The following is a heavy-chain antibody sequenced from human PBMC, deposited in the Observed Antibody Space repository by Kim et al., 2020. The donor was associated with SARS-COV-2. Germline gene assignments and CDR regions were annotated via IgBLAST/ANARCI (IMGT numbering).Heavy chain of an antibody. CDR2: IYYSGST. CDR3: ARDIPLQP. V-gene: IGHV4-59*01. J-gene: IGHJ5*02. D-gene: IGHD4-4*01. CDR1: GGSISSYY. Sequence: SETLSLTCTVSGGSISSYYWSWIRQPPGKGLEWIGYIYYSGSTNYNPSLKSRVTISVDTSKNQFSLKLSSVTAADTAVYYCARDIPLQPWGQGTLVTVSS.